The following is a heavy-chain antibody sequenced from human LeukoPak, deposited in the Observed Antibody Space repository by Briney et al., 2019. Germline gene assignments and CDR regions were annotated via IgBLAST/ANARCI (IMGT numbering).Heavy chain of an antibody. CDR2: INGDGTT. CDR1: GFTFSRFW. J-gene: IGHJ4*02. D-gene: IGHD6-13*01. Sequence: PGGSLRLSCAASGFTFSRFWMHWVRQAPGEGLVWVSRINGDGTTIYADSVKGRFTISRDDTKNMVYLQMSSLRVEDTAVYYCARGAAGGDFDYWGQGTLVTVSS. V-gene: IGHV3-74*01. CDR3: ARGAAGGDFDY.